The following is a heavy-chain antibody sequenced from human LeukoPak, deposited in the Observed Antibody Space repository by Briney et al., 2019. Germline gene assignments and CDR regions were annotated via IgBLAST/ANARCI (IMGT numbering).Heavy chain of an antibody. CDR1: GFTFSDYY. D-gene: IGHD3-3*01. CDR3: ARDVPRYDFWSGYHSPFDY. V-gene: IGHV3-11*04. CDR2: ISSSGSTI. J-gene: IGHJ4*02. Sequence: PGGSLRLSCAASGFTFSDYYMSWIRQAPGKGLEWVSYISSSGSTIYYADSVKGRFTISRDNAKNSLYLQMNSLRAEDTAVYYCARDVPRYDFWSGYHSPFDYWGQGTLVTVSS.